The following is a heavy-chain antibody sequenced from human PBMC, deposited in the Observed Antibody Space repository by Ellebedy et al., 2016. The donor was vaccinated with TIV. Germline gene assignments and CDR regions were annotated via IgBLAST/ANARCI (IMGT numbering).Heavy chain of an antibody. Sequence: GGSLRLSCAASRFSFSSYWMSWVRQAPGKGLEWVANINQDGSEKHYVDSVKGRFTISRDNAKNSLYLQMNSLRVEDTAVYYCATDGSYGDYRFPAHAFTMWGQGTLVSVSS. J-gene: IGHJ3*02. CDR1: RFSFSSYW. V-gene: IGHV3-7*01. CDR3: ATDGSYGDYRFPAHAFTM. CDR2: INQDGSEK. D-gene: IGHD4-17*01.